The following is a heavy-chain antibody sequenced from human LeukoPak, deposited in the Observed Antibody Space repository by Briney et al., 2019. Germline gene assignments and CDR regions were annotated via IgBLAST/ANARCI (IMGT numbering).Heavy chain of an antibody. J-gene: IGHJ6*03. CDR1: GFTFDDYG. V-gene: IGHV3-20*04. CDR3: AKAPDYDFWSGYILYYYMDV. CDR2: FNYNGGVT. D-gene: IGHD3-3*01. Sequence: GGSLRLSCAASGFTFDDYGMSWVRQAPGKWLEWVCGFNYNGGVTGYADSVKGRFTISRDNTKNSLYLQMNSLRAEDTAVYYCAKAPDYDFWSGYILYYYMDVWGKGTTGTVSS.